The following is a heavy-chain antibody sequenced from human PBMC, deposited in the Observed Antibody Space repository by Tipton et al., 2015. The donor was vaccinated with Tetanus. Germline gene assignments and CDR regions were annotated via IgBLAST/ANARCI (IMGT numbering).Heavy chain of an antibody. CDR1: GGSLRSGDHY. CDR3: ARANYDSFKKGPFDS. CDR2: TSGSGTT. J-gene: IGHJ4*02. V-gene: IGHV4-61*08. Sequence: PGLVKPSETLSLTCSVSGGSLRSGDHYWSWIRQPPGKGLEWLAYTSGSGTTNSNYYLKSRITMTRDTSRNQFSLTLTSVTAADTAVYYCARANYDSFKKGPFDSWGQGSLVIVSS. D-gene: IGHD3-3*01.